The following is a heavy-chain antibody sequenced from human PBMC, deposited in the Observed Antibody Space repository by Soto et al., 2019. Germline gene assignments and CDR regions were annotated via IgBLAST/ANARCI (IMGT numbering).Heavy chain of an antibody. Sequence: GASVKVSCKASGYTFTSYGISWVRQAPGQGLEWMGWISAYNGNTNYAQKLKGRVTMTTDTSTSTAYMELRSLRSDDTAVYYCGRDGYYDSSSYRSDFDYWGQGTLVTVSS. CDR1: GYTFTSYG. CDR2: ISAYNGNT. J-gene: IGHJ4*02. D-gene: IGHD3-22*01. V-gene: IGHV1-18*01. CDR3: GRDGYYDSSSYRSDFDY.